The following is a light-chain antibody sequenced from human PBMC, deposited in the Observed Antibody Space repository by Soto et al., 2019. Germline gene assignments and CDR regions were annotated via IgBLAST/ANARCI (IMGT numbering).Light chain of an antibody. V-gene: IGLV2-14*01. CDR2: EVS. CDR1: SSDVGGYNY. Sequence: QSVLTQPASVSGSPGQSITISCTGTSSDVGGYNYVSWYQQHPDKAPKLMIYEVSNRPSGVSNRFSGSKSGNTASLPISGLKAEDEADYYCSSYTSSSTLYVFGTGTKLTVL. J-gene: IGLJ1*01. CDR3: SSYTSSSTLYV.